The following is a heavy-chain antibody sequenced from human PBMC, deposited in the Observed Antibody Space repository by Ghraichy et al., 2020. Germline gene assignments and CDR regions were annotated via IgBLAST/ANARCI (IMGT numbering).Heavy chain of an antibody. J-gene: IGHJ4*02. CDR3: ARAILGYCSSISCSTYDY. D-gene: IGHD2-2*01. V-gene: IGHV3-23*01. CDR2: ISGSDGTT. CDR1: GFTFSSYA. Sequence: GGSLRLSCAASGFTFSSYAMSWVCQAPGRGLEWVSAISGSDGTTYYADSVKGRFTISRDNSKNTLYLQMNSLRADDTAIYYCARAILGYCSSISCSTYDYWGQGTLVTVSS.